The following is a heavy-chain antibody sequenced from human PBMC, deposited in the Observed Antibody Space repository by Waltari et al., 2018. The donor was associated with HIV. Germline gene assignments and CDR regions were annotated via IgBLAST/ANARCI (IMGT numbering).Heavy chain of an antibody. J-gene: IGHJ4*02. CDR2: MNPNRGNT. CDR1: GYVFIRYD. V-gene: IGHV1-8*01. Sequence: QVQLVQSGAEVKKPGASVKVSCTASGYVFIRYDINWVRQAPGQGLEWMGWMNPNRGNTGSAQKLQGILTMTWKISTNPAYMELSSLSSEDTAVYYCARGPTTLVKYHDFWGQGSLVTVSS. D-gene: IGHD4-17*01. CDR3: ARGPTTLVKYHDF.